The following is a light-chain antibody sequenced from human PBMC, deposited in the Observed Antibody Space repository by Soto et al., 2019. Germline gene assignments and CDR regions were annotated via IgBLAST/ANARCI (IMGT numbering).Light chain of an antibody. CDR3: SSYTSSSSLYV. J-gene: IGLJ1*01. CDR1: RSDVGGYNY. Sequence: QSALTQPASVSGSPGQSITISCTGTRSDVGGYNYVSWYQQHPGKAPQLMIYEVSNRPSGVSNRFSGSKSGNTASLTISGLQAEDEADYYCSSYTSSSSLYVFGTGTKLTVL. CDR2: EVS. V-gene: IGLV2-14*01.